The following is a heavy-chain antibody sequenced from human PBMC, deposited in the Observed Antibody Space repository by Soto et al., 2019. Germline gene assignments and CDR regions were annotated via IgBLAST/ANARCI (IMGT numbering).Heavy chain of an antibody. CDR1: GGSISSGDYY. J-gene: IGHJ5*02. Sequence: NPSETLSLTCTVSGGSISSGDYYWSWIRQPPGKGPEWIGYIYYSGSTYYNPSLKSRVTISVDTSKNQFSLKLSSVTAADTAVYYCARARGVVVVAATSGGWFDPWGQGTLVTVSS. CDR3: ARARGVVVVAATSGGWFDP. D-gene: IGHD2-15*01. V-gene: IGHV4-30-4*01. CDR2: IYYSGST.